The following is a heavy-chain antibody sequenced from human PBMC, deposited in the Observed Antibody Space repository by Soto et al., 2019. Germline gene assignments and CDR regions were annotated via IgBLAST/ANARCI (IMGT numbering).Heavy chain of an antibody. D-gene: IGHD3-10*01. V-gene: IGHV1-18*01. CDR3: ARRGLLLWFGELFHDAFDV. Sequence: XSVKSSCKASGYTFTSYGISWGRQAPGQGLEWMGWIGAYNGNTNYSQKLQGRVTMTTDTSTSTAYMELRSLRSDDTAVYYCARRGLLLWFGELFHDAFDVWGQGTMVTVSS. J-gene: IGHJ3*01. CDR2: IGAYNGNT. CDR1: GYTFTSYG.